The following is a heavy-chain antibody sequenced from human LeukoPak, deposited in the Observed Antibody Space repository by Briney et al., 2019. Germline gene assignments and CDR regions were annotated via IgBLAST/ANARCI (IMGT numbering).Heavy chain of an antibody. CDR1: GFTFSSYA. J-gene: IGHJ6*02. D-gene: IGHD4-23*01. Sequence: PGGSLRLSCAASGFTFSSYAMTWVRQAPGTGLEWVSAISGSGGSTYYADSVKGRFTISRDNSKNTLYLQMNSLRAEDTAVYYCAKDTVAGAFYYYYGMDVWSQGTTVTVSS. V-gene: IGHV3-23*01. CDR2: ISGSGGST. CDR3: AKDTVAGAFYYYYGMDV.